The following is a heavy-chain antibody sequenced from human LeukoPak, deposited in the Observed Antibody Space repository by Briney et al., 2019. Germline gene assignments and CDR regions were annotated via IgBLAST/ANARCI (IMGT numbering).Heavy chain of an antibody. V-gene: IGHV3-21*03. CDR2: ISSSSSYI. D-gene: IGHD6-19*01. Sequence: GGSLRLSCAASGFTFSSNSMNWVSQAPGKGLEWGSSISSSSSYIYYADSVKGRFIISRDNAKNSLYLQMNSLRADDTAVYYCTRGGGWYVVDYWGQGTLVTDSS. CDR1: GFTFSSNS. CDR3: TRGGGWYVVDY. J-gene: IGHJ4*02.